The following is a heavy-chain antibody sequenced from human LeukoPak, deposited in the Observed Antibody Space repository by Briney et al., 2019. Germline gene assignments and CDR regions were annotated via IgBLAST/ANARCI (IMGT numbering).Heavy chain of an antibody. J-gene: IGHJ4*02. CDR3: ARAEDLGPYNWNDVAFDY. Sequence: GGSLRLSCAAPGFTFSSYSMNWVRQAPGKGLEWVSYISSSSSTIYYADSVKGRFTISRDNAKNSLYLQMNSLRAEDTAVYYCARAEDLGPYNWNDVAFDYWGQGTLVTVSS. D-gene: IGHD1-20*01. CDR2: ISSSSSTI. V-gene: IGHV3-48*04. CDR1: GFTFSSYS.